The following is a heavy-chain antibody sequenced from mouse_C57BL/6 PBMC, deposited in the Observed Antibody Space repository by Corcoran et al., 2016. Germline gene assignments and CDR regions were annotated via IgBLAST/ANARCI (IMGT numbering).Heavy chain of an antibody. CDR1: GFNIKAYY. CDR2: IDPEDGET. CDR3: ARFQGNYAWFAY. V-gene: IGHV14-2*01. J-gene: IGHJ3*01. D-gene: IGHD2-1*01. Sequence: EVQLQHSGAELVTPGASVKLSCTASGFNIKAYYMHWVKQRTEQGLEWIGRIDPEDGETKYAPKFQGKATITADTSSNTAYLRLSSLTSEDTAVYYCARFQGNYAWFAYWGQGTLVTVSA.